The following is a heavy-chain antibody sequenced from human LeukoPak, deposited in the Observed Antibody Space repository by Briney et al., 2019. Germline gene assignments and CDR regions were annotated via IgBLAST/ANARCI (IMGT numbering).Heavy chain of an antibody. CDR2: IYTSRST. Sequence: PSETLSLTCTVSGGSISSGSYYWSWIRQPAGKGLEWIGRIYTSRSTNYNPSLKSRVTISVDTSKNQFSLKLSSVTAADTAVYYCARDNGEGSSGYFAWGQGTLVTVSS. D-gene: IGHD3-22*01. CDR1: GGSISSGSYY. V-gene: IGHV4-61*02. J-gene: IGHJ5*02. CDR3: ARDNGEGSSGYFA.